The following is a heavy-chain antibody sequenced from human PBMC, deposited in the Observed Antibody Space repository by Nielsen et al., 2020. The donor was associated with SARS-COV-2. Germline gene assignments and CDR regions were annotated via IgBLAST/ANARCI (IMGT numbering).Heavy chain of an antibody. J-gene: IGHJ3*02. V-gene: IGHV3-21*01. CDR2: ISSSSSYI. CDR3: ARLRAFDI. Sequence: VRQASGKGLEWVSSISSSSSYIYYADSVKGRFTISRDNAKNSLYLQMNSLRAEDTAVYYCARLRAFDIWGQGTVVTVSS.